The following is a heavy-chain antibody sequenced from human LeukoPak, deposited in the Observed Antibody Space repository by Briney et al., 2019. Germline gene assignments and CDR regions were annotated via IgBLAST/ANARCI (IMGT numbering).Heavy chain of an antibody. CDR2: INKVGSEK. CDR1: GFTFSSYS. Sequence: GGSLRLSCAASGFTFSSYSMNWVRQAPGKGLEWVANINKVGSEKFYVDSVKGRFTISRDNAKNSMHLQMSSLRAEDTAVYYCAKYSYGSGTSFDPWGQGTLVTVSS. J-gene: IGHJ5*02. D-gene: IGHD3-10*01. V-gene: IGHV3-7*01. CDR3: AKYSYGSGTSFDP.